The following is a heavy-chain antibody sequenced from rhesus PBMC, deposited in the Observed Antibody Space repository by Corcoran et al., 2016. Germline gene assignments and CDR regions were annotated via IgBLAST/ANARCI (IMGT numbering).Heavy chain of an antibody. D-gene: IGHD6-13*01. V-gene: IGHV4-173*01. Sequence: QVQLQESGPGLVKPSETLSFTGAVCGGSISSNYWSGIRQPPGKGLELIGRISGSGGSTDYNPSLKSRVTISTDTSKNQFSLKLSSVTAADTAVYYCARDVIAAGLFDYWGQGVLVTVSS. CDR1: GGSISSNY. J-gene: IGHJ4*01. CDR3: ARDVIAAGLFDY. CDR2: ISGSGGST.